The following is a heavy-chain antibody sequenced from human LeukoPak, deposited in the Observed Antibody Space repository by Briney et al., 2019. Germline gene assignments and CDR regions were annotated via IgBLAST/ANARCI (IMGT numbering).Heavy chain of an antibody. V-gene: IGHV1-18*01. Sequence: GASVKVSCKASGYTFTSYGISWVRQAPGQGLEWMGWISAYNGNTNYAQKLQGRVTMTTDTSTSTAYMELRSLRSDDTAVYYCARGEWFGEAYYYYMDVWGKGTTVTVSS. D-gene: IGHD3-10*01. J-gene: IGHJ6*03. CDR3: ARGEWFGEAYYYYMDV. CDR1: GYTFTSYG. CDR2: ISAYNGNT.